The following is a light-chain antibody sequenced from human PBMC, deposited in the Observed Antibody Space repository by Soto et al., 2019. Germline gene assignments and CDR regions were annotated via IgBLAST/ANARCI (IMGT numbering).Light chain of an antibody. Sequence: EIVLTQSPATLSLSPGERATLSCRASQSVSSYLAWYQQKPGQAPRLLIYDASNRATGIPARFSGSGSGTDFTLTISSLEPEDFAVYYCQQRSDWRSSFGQGTLLEIK. CDR3: QQRSDWRSS. CDR1: QSVSSY. V-gene: IGKV3-11*01. CDR2: DAS. J-gene: IGKJ5*01.